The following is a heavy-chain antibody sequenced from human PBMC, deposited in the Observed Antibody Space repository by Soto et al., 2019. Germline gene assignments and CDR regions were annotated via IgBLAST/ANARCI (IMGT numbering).Heavy chain of an antibody. V-gene: IGHV1-18*01. CDR1: GYTFTNYG. CDR3: ARSQSGDYEGCGY. Sequence: QVQLVQSGAEVKKPGASVKVSCKASGYTFTNYGINWVRQAPGQGLERMGWSSASNGNTNYAQRVQGRVTMTTDTSTSTAYMELRSLRSDDTAVYYCARSQSGDYEGCGYWGQGTLVTVSS. CDR2: SSASNGNT. J-gene: IGHJ4*02. D-gene: IGHD4-17*01.